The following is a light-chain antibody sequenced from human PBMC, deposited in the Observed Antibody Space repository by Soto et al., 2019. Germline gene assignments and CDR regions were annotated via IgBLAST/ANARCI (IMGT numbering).Light chain of an antibody. CDR1: SSDVGGYDY. V-gene: IGLV2-14*01. CDR3: SSFTSSSTPV. Sequence: QSALTQPASVSGSPGQSITISCTGTSSDVGGYDYVSWYQQHPGRAPKLMIFEVSNRPSGISNRFSGSKSGNTASLTISGLQAEDEADYYCSSFTSSSTPVLGGGPKVTVL. J-gene: IGLJ3*02. CDR2: EVS.